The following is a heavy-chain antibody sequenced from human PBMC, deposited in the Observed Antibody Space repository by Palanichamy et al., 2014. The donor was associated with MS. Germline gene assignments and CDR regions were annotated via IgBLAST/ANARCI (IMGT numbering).Heavy chain of an antibody. CDR1: GGSISSYY. CDR3: VRDDTTSLDY. V-gene: IGHV4-4*07. Sequence: QVQLRESGPGLVKPSETLSLTCTVSGGSISSYYWSWIRQPAGKGLEWIGRISASGRTYYNPSLKSRVTMSMDTSKNQFSLKLGSVTAADTAVFYCVRDDTTSLDYWGQGTLITVSS. CDR2: ISASGRT. D-gene: IGHD1-26*01. J-gene: IGHJ4*02.